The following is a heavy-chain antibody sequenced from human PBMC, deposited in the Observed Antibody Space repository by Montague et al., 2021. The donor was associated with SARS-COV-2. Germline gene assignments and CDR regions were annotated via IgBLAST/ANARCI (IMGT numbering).Heavy chain of an antibody. J-gene: IGHJ6*02. CDR2: ILYDGSNK. D-gene: IGHD2-2*01. CDR3: ARDQGIVVPSWVMDV. CDR1: GFTFSSYA. V-gene: IGHV3-30*04. Sequence: SLRLSFSASGFTFSSYAMHWVRQAPGKGLEWVAIILYDGSNKYYADSVKGRFTISRDNSKNTLFLQMNSLRPEDTAVYYCARDQGIVVPSWVMDVWGQGTTVTVSS.